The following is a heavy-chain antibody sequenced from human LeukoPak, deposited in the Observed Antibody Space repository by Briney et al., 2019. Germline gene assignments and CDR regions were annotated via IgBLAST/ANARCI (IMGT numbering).Heavy chain of an antibody. CDR1: GFTFSDYY. Sequence: GGSLRLSCAVSGFTFSDYYMSWIRQAPGKGLEWVSVIYSGGSTYYADSVKGRFTISRDNSKNTLYLQMNSLRAEDTAVYYCARAVRIWFGEPGYFDYWGQGTLVTVSS. CDR3: ARAVRIWFGEPGYFDY. V-gene: IGHV3-66*01. CDR2: IYSGGST. D-gene: IGHD3-10*01. J-gene: IGHJ4*02.